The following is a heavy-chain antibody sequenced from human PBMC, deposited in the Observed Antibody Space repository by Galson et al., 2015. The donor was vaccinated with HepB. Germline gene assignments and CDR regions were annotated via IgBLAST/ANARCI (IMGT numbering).Heavy chain of an antibody. J-gene: IGHJ6*03. V-gene: IGHV1-2*06. CDR2: INPNNGDT. CDR1: GYTFTDSY. CDR3: ARDAFNGLDPDYYYYYYLDV. D-gene: IGHD2-8*01. Sequence: SCKASGYTFTDSYMHWVRQAPGQGLEWMGRINPNNGDTNYAQKFQGRVTMTRDTSISTVHMELSSLRSDDTAVYYCARDAFNGLDPDYYYYYYLDVWGKGTTVTVSS.